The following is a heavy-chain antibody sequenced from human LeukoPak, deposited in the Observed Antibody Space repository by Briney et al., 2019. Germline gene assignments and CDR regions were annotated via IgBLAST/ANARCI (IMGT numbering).Heavy chain of an antibody. CDR2: ISATNGAT. Sequence: ASVKVSCKASGYNFINYGISRVRQAPGQGLEWMGWISATNGATDYAQKFQGRLTLTTDTSTSTAYMELRSLRSDDTAVYYCARDVTVSVFDYWGQGTLVTVSS. V-gene: IGHV1-18*01. D-gene: IGHD5/OR15-5a*01. CDR3: ARDVTVSVFDY. CDR1: GYNFINYG. J-gene: IGHJ4*02.